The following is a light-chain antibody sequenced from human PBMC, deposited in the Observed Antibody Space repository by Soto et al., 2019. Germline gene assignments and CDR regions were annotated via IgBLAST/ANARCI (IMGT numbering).Light chain of an antibody. CDR1: SSDVGGYSY. V-gene: IGLV2-8*01. CDR2: EVN. CDR3: SSYAGSSNV. J-gene: IGLJ1*01. Sequence: QSVLTQPPSASGSPGQSVAISCTGTSSDVGGYSYVSWYQQHPGKAPKLMIYEVNKRPSGVPDRFSGSKSGNTASLTVSGLLAEDEADYYCSSYAGSSNVFGTGTKVTLL.